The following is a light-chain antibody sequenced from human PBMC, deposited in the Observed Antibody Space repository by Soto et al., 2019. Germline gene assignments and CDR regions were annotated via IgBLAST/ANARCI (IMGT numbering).Light chain of an antibody. CDR1: SSNIGSNT. Sequence: QSVLTQPPSASGTPGQRVTISCSGSSSNIGSNTVNLYQHLPGTAPKLLISGQKQRPSGVPDRFSGSKSGTSASLAISGLQSEDEADYYCAVCDDSLHGRVFGGGTKLTVL. CDR3: AVCDDSLHGRV. CDR2: GQK. V-gene: IGLV1-44*01. J-gene: IGLJ2*01.